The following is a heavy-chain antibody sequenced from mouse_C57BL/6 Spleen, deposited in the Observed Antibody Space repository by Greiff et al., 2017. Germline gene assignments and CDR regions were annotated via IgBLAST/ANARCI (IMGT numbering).Heavy chain of an antibody. CDR3: ARAAYYSNYDRYAMDY. V-gene: IGHV1-63*01. J-gene: IGHJ4*01. D-gene: IGHD2-5*01. Sequence: QVHVKQSGAELVRPGTSVKMSCKASGYTFTNYWIGWAKQRPGHGLEWIGDIYPGGGYTNYNEKFKGKATLTADKSSSTAYMQFSSLTSEDSAIYYCARAAYYSNYDRYAMDYWGQGTSVTVSS. CDR2: IYPGGGYT. CDR1: GYTFTNYW.